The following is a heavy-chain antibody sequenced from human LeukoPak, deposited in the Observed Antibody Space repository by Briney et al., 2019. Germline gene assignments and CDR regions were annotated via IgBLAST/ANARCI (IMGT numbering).Heavy chain of an antibody. V-gene: IGHV3-23*01. D-gene: IGHD2-21*02. Sequence: GGSLRLSCAASGFTFSSYAMSWVRQAPGKGLEWVSAISGSGGSTYYADSVKGRFTISRDNSKNTLYVQMNSLRAEDTATYFCAKEAGAYGGNSGGNFDSWGQGTLVTVSS. J-gene: IGHJ4*02. CDR1: GFTFSSYA. CDR3: AKEAGAYGGNSGGNFDS. CDR2: ISGSGGST.